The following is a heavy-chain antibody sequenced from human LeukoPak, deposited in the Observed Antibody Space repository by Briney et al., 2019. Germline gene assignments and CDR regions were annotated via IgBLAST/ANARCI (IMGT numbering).Heavy chain of an antibody. J-gene: IGHJ4*02. CDR2: IRYDGSNK. D-gene: IGHD3-22*01. CDR1: GFTFSSYG. Sequence: AGSLRLSCAASGFTFSSYGMHWVRQAPGKGLEWLAFIRYDGSNKYYADSEKGRFTISRDNSKNTLYLQLNSLRAEDTAVYSCANLGLSYYDSSGYSTMPDYWGQGTLVTVSS. CDR3: ANLGLSYYDSSGYSTMPDY. V-gene: IGHV3-30*02.